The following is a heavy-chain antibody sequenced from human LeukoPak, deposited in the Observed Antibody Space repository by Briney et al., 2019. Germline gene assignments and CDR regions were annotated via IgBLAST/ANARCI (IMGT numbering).Heavy chain of an antibody. D-gene: IGHD6-6*01. Sequence: SETLSLTCTVSAYSISSGYYWGWIRQPPGKGLDWIGSIYYSGTTYYNPSLKSRVTISVDTSKNQFSLRLNSVTAADTAVYYCAIPSPYYSSSYYYYYMDVWGKGTTVTVSS. CDR1: AYSISSGYY. CDR2: IYYSGTT. V-gene: IGHV4-38-2*02. J-gene: IGHJ6*03. CDR3: AIPSPYYSSSYYYYYMDV.